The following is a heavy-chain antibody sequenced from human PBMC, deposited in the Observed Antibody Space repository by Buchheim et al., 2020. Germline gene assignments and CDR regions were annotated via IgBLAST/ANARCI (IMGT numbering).Heavy chain of an antibody. D-gene: IGHD6-13*01. Sequence: QVQLVESGGGVVQPGRSLRLSCAASGFTFSSYAMHWVRQAPGKGLEWVAVISYDGSNKYYADSVKGRFTISRDNSKNTLYLQMNSLRAEDTAVYYCARDRIAAAGNYYYYGMDVWGQGTT. CDR2: ISYDGSNK. V-gene: IGHV3-30-3*01. J-gene: IGHJ6*02. CDR3: ARDRIAAAGNYYYYGMDV. CDR1: GFTFSSYA.